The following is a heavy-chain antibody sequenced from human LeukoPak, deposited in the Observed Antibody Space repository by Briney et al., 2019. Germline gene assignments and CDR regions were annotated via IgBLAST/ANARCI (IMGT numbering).Heavy chain of an antibody. V-gene: IGHV3-21*01. CDR3: AREPEYCSSTSSYDY. CDR2: TSSSSSYI. D-gene: IGHD2-2*01. CDR1: GFTFSSYS. J-gene: IGHJ4*02. Sequence: GGSLRLSCAASGFTFSSYSMNWVRQAPGKGLEWVSSTSSSSSYIYYADSVKGRFTISRDNAKNSLYLQMNSLRAEDTAVYYCAREPEYCSSTSSYDYWGQGTLVTVSS.